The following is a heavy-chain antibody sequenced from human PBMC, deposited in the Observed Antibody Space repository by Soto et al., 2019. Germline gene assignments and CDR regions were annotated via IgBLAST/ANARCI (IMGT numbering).Heavy chain of an antibody. D-gene: IGHD5-18*01. J-gene: IGHJ4*02. Sequence: SETLSLTCNVSGGSISGYYWSWIRQAPGKGLQWIGYIFHSGSTSYNPSLRSRVTISVDTSKNQFSLKVNSVTAADTAVYYCAKVRGYASGWRYFDYWGQGTLVTVSS. CDR1: GGSISGYY. CDR2: IFHSGST. V-gene: IGHV4-59*01. CDR3: AKVRGYASGWRYFDY.